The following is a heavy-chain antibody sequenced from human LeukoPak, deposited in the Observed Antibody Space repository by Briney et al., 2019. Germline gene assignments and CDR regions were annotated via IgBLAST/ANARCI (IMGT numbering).Heavy chain of an antibody. J-gene: IGHJ4*02. CDR2: ISGSGGST. D-gene: IGHD1-26*01. CDR1: GFTFSSYA. V-gene: IGHV3-23*01. Sequence: GGSLRLSCAASGFTFSSYAMSWVRQAPGKGLEWVSAISGSGGSTYYADSVKGRFTISRDNSKNTLYLQMNSLRAEDTAVYYCAMPYSGSYRYYFDYWGQGTLVTVSS. CDR3: AMPYSGSYRYYFDY.